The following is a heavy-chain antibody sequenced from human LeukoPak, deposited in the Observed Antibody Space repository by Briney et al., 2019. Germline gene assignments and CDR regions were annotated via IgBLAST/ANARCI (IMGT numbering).Heavy chain of an antibody. V-gene: IGHV3-13*01. J-gene: IGHJ4*02. D-gene: IGHD5-12*01. CDR3: ARVGYDGGFDY. CDR1: GFTFSSYD. CDR2: IGTAGDT. Sequence: PGGSLRLSCAASGFTFSSYDMHWVRQATGKGLEWVSAIGTAGDTYYPGSVKGRFTISRENAKNSLYLQMNSLRAGDTAVYYCARVGYDGGFDYWDQGTLVTVSS.